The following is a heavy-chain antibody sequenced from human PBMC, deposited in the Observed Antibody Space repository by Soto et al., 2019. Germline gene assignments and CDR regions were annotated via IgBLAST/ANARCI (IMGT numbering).Heavy chain of an antibody. CDR3: AGSYCSGGSCYSALHYYYYYMDV. D-gene: IGHD2-15*01. J-gene: IGHJ6*03. V-gene: IGHV3-23*01. Sequence: EVQLLESGGGLVQPGGSLRLSCVASGFTFRNYAMNWVRQAPGKGLEWVSFISGSGGSTDYADSVKGRFTISRDNSKNTLYLQMGSLRAEDTAIYYCAGSYCSGGSCYSALHYYYYYMDVWGKGTTVTVSS. CDR1: GFTFRNYA. CDR2: ISGSGGST.